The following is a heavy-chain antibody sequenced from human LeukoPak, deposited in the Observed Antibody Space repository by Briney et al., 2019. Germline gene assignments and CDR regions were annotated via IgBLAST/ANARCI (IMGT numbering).Heavy chain of an antibody. D-gene: IGHD6-13*01. J-gene: IGHJ6*03. CDR2: IYYSGST. CDR1: GGSISSSSYY. V-gene: IGHV4-39*07. CDR3: ARTSERGQQPYYMDV. Sequence: PSETLSLTCTVSGGSISSSSYYWGWIRQPPGKGLEWIGSIYYSGSTYYNPSLKSRVTISVDTSKNQFSLKLSSVTAADTAVYYCARTSERGQQPYYMDVWGKGTTVTVSS.